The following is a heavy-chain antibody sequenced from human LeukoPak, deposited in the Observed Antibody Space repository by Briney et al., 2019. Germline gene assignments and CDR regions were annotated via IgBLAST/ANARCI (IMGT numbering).Heavy chain of an antibody. J-gene: IGHJ4*02. V-gene: IGHV3-23*01. Sequence: GGTLRLSCAASGFTFSNYGMSWVRQAPGKGLEWVSGISGSGASTYDADSVKGRFTISRDNSKNTLYLQMNSLRAEDTAVYYCAKFVDDVVVVPAAYFDYWGQGTLVTVSS. CDR1: GFTFSNYG. D-gene: IGHD2-2*01. CDR3: AKFVDDVVVVPAAYFDY. CDR2: ISGSGAST.